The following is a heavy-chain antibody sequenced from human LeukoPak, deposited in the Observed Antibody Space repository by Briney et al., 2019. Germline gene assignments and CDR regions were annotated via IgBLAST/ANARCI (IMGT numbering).Heavy chain of an antibody. Sequence: SETLSLSCTVSGGSMSSYYWSWFRQPAGKGLEWIGRIYTSGSTVYNPSLKNRLTISVDTSKNQFSLQLISMIAADTAAVYCAVYYYDSSGYYQFDYWGQGTLVTVSS. D-gene: IGHD3-22*01. V-gene: IGHV4-4*07. J-gene: IGHJ4*02. CDR3: AVYYYDSSGYYQFDY. CDR2: IYTSGST. CDR1: GGSMSSYY.